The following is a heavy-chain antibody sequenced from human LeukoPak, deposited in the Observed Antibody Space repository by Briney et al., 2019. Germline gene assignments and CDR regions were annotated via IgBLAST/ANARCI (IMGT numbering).Heavy chain of an antibody. CDR2: IYYSGNT. CDR1: GGSINSGDYY. V-gene: IGHV4-30-4*01. Sequence: PSETLSLTCTVSGGSINSGDYYWSWIRQPPGKGLEWIGYIYYSGNTYYNPSLKSRVTISLDTSKNQFSLKPSSVTAADTAVYYCARDLSPHGFDPWGQGTLVTVSS. J-gene: IGHJ5*02. CDR3: ARDLSPHGFDP.